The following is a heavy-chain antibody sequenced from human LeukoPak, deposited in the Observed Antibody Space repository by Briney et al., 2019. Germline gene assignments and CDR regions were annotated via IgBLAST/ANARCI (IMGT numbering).Heavy chain of an antibody. J-gene: IGHJ4*02. CDR1: GFTFSDYY. CDR2: ISSSGSTI. V-gene: IGHV3-11*04. CDR3: ARGGYLITFGGVDY. D-gene: IGHD3-16*01. Sequence: GGSLRLSCAASGFTFSDYYMTWIRQAPGKGLEWVSYISSSGSTIYYADSLKGRFTISRDNAKNSLYLQVNGLRDEDTAVYYCARGGYLITFGGVDYWGQGTLVTVSS.